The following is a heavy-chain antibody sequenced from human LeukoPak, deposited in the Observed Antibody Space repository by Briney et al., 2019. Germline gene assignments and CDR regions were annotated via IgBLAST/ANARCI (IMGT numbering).Heavy chain of an antibody. V-gene: IGHV3-21*01. CDR2: ISSSSSYI. CDR3: ARDRYYYDSSGSLTGY. D-gene: IGHD3-22*01. Sequence: PGGSLRLSCAASGFTFSSYSMNRVRQAPGKGLEWVSSISSSSSYIYYADSVKGRFTISRDNAKNSLYLQMNSLRAEDTAVYYCARDRYYYDSSGSLTGYWGQGTLVTVSS. J-gene: IGHJ4*02. CDR1: GFTFSSYS.